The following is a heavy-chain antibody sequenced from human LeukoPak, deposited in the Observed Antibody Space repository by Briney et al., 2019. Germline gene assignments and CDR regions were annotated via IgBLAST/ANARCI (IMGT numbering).Heavy chain of an antibody. CDR3: ARQDFGGPLDY. CDR1: GFTVSKYA. V-gene: IGHV3-13*01. J-gene: IGHJ4*02. D-gene: IGHD3-10*01. Sequence: PGGSLRLSCAGSGFTVSKYAMFWVRQPTGKHLEWVAAIGTAGDTYYSDSVKGRFTIYRENANNSLYLQMNSLGAADTAVYYCARQDFGGPLDYWGQGTLVTVSS. CDR2: IGTAGDT.